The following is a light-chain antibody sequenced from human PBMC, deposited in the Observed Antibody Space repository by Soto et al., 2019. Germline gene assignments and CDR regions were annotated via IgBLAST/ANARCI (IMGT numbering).Light chain of an antibody. CDR2: DVS. Sequence: QSALTQPASVSGSPGQSITISCTGTSSDVGGYNYVSWYQQHPGKAPKLMIYDVSNRPSGVSNRFSGSKSGNTASLTISGLQAEDEAEYYCSSYTSSSARLDVFGTGTKLTVL. CDR1: SSDVGGYNY. CDR3: SSYTSSSARLDV. J-gene: IGLJ1*01. V-gene: IGLV2-14*01.